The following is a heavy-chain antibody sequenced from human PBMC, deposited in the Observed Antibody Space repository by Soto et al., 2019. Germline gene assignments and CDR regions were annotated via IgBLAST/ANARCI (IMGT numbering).Heavy chain of an antibody. CDR1: GVSFSIYE. D-gene: IGHD4-17*01. J-gene: IGHJ4*02. Sequence: EVQLVESGGGLVQPGGSLRLSCAASGVSFSIYEMNWVRQAPGKGLEWVSYISNSGSTIYYTDSVRGRFTISRDNAKNSLFLQMNSLRAEDTAVYYCARRKSTVTTGLVYWGQGTLVTVSS. CDR3: ARRKSTVTTGLVY. V-gene: IGHV3-48*03. CDR2: ISNSGSTI.